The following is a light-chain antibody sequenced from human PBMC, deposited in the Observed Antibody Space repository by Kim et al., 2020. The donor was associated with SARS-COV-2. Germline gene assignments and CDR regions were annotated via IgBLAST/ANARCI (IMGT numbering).Light chain of an antibody. CDR2: AAS. J-gene: IGKJ2*03. CDR3: LQDYNYPRS. CDR1: QGIRND. V-gene: IGKV1-6*01. Sequence: STSVGDRVTITCRASQGIRNDLGWYQQKPGKAPKLLIYAASSLQSGVPSRFSGSGSGTDFTLTISSLQPEDFATYYCLQDYNYPRSFGQGTKLEI.